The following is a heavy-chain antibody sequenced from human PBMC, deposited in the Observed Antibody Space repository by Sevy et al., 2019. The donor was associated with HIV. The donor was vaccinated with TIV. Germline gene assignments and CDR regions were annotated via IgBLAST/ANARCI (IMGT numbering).Heavy chain of an antibody. Sequence: GGSLRLSCAASGFTFSNFWMSWVRQAPGKGLEFVATIKQDGSENFSADSVNGPFTISRDNAKNSLFLQMNNLRVEETAVYYCARDHPSTAPFDYWGQGTLVTVSS. V-gene: IGHV3-7*03. CDR3: ARDHPSTAPFDY. CDR1: GFTFSNFW. CDR2: IKQDGSEN. D-gene: IGHD2-21*02. J-gene: IGHJ4*02.